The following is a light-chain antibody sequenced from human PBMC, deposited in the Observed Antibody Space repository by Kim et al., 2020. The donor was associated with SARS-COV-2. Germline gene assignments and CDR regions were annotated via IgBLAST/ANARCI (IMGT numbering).Light chain of an antibody. CDR2: GTS. Sequence: VLTQSPGTLSLSPGERATLSCRASQRISSNSLAWYQQKPGQAPRLLIHGTSSRATGIPDRFSGSGSGTDFTLTISRLDPDDFAVYYCQQYDDYLFTFGAGTKVDIK. CDR3: QQYDDYLFT. J-gene: IGKJ3*01. V-gene: IGKV3-20*01. CDR1: QRISSNS.